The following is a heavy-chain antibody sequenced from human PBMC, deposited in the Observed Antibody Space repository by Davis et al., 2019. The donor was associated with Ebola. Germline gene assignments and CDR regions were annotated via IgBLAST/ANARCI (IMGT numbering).Heavy chain of an antibody. Sequence: AASVKVSCKASGYTFTTYYIHWVRQAPGQGLEWMGWISAYNGNTNYAQILQGRVTMTTDTSTGTAYMELRSLRSDDTAVYFCARTSIVGTTTTASDIWGQGTRVNVSS. CDR1: GYTFTTYY. D-gene: IGHD1-26*01. V-gene: IGHV1-18*04. CDR3: ARTSIVGTTTTASDI. J-gene: IGHJ3*02. CDR2: ISAYNGNT.